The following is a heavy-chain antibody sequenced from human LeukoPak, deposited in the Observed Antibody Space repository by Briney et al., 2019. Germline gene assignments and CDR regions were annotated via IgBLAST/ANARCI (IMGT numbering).Heavy chain of an antibody. CDR3: ANTKTVTTQQYPGPDFDY. CDR2: ISGSGGST. J-gene: IGHJ4*02. CDR1: GFTFSSYA. Sequence: PGGSLRLSCAASGFTFSSYAMSWVRQAPGKGLEWVSAISGSGGSTYYADSVKGRFTISRDNSKNTLYLQMNSLRAEDTAVYYCANTKTVTTQQYPGPDFDYWGQGTLVTVSS. D-gene: IGHD4-17*01. V-gene: IGHV3-23*01.